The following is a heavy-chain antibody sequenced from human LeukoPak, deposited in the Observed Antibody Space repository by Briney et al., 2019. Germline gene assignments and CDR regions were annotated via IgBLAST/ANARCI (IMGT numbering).Heavy chain of an antibody. D-gene: IGHD2-2*01. CDR3: AKDVLVVPAAKGGDAFDI. CDR1: GFTFSSYG. Sequence: GRSLRLSCAASGFTFSSYGMHWVRQAPGKGLEWVALISYDGSHKYYADSVKGRFTISRDSSKNTLYLQMNSLRAEDTAVYYCAKDVLVVPAAKGGDAFDIWGQGTMVTVSS. CDR2: ISYDGSHK. J-gene: IGHJ3*02. V-gene: IGHV3-30*18.